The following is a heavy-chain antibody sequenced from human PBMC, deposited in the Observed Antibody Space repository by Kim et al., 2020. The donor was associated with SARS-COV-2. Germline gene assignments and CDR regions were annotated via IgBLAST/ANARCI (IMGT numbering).Heavy chain of an antibody. CDR1: GFSFNYYW. Sequence: GGSLRLACETSGFSFNYYWMTWVRQAPGKGLEWVANILQQRGSEKNYVDSVKGRFTISADNTKNSVFLQMDSLRVEDTAAYYCVRGGGWLDAWGQGTLVT. J-gene: IGHJ5*02. V-gene: IGHV3-7*04. CDR3: VRGGGWLDA. CDR2: ILQQRGSEK. D-gene: IGHD2-15*01.